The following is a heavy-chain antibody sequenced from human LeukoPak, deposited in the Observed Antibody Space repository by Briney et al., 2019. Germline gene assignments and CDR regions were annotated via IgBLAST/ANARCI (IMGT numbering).Heavy chain of an antibody. CDR2: IYYSGST. V-gene: IGHV4-59*01. J-gene: IGHJ4*02. CDR1: GGSISSYY. D-gene: IGHD6-13*01. Sequence: SETLSLTCTVSGGSISSYYWSWIRQPPGKGLEWIGYIYYSGSTNYNPSLKSRVTISVDTSKNQFSLKLSSVTAADTAVYYCARVGEAAAGPYFDYWGQGTLVTVSS. CDR3: ARVGEAAAGPYFDY.